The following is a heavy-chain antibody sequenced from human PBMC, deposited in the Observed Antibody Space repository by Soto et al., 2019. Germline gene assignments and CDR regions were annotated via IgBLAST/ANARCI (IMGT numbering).Heavy chain of an antibody. CDR3: ARSGNSNGLVFDY. CDR2: ISAHTGSS. V-gene: IGHV1-18*01. Sequence: GASVKVYCKAPGYNFTSSGMSRVRQAPGQGLEWMGWISAHTGSSEYAQRFQGRVTMTTDRSTSTAYMELKSLRSDDTAVYYCARSGNSNGLVFDYWGQGALVTVSS. CDR1: GYNFTSSG. D-gene: IGHD6-19*01. J-gene: IGHJ4*02.